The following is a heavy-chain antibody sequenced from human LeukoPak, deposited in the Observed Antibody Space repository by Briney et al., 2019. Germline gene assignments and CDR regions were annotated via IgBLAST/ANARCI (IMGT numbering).Heavy chain of an antibody. J-gene: IGHJ5*02. V-gene: IGHV1-46*01. Sequence: ASVKVSCKASGYTFTGYYMHWVRQAPGQGLEWMGLINPSGSSTLYAQKFQGRVTMTRDMSTTTDYMELSSLRSEDTAVYYCARDNSVGDIAWWFDPWGQGTLVTVS. D-gene: IGHD3-16*02. CDR2: INPSGSST. CDR3: ARDNSVGDIAWWFDP. CDR1: GYTFTGYY.